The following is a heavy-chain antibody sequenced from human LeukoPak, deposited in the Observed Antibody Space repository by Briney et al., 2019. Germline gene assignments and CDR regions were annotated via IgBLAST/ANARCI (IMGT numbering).Heavy chain of an antibody. Sequence: PERSLRLSCAASGFTFSSSAMHWVRQAPGKGLEWVAVVFSDGTYKYYADSVKGRFTISRDNSKNMLFLQMNSLRAEDTAVYHCAKGPLYYYGDNAWFGPWGQGTLVTVSS. V-gene: IGHV3-30*18. CDR1: GFTFSSSA. CDR2: VFSDGTYK. J-gene: IGHJ5*02. CDR3: AKGPLYYYGDNAWFGP. D-gene: IGHD4-17*01.